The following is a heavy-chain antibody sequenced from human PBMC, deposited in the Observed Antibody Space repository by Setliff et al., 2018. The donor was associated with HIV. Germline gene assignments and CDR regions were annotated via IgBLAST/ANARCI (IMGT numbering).Heavy chain of an antibody. CDR3: ATERYQLRYNSYYYYYGMDV. CDR2: INPSSGST. CDR1: GYTFTSYY. Sequence: GASVKVSCKASGYTFTSYYMHWVRQAPGQGLEWMGIINPSSGSTSYAQKFQGRVTITRDSSASTAYMELSSLTSEDTAVYYCATERYQLRYNSYYYYYGMDVWGQGTTVTVS. D-gene: IGHD2-2*02. J-gene: IGHJ6*02. V-gene: IGHV1-46*01.